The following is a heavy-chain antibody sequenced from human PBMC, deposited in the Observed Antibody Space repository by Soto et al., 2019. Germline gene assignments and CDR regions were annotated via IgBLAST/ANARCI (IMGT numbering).Heavy chain of an antibody. J-gene: IGHJ3*02. CDR2: ISGSGGST. V-gene: IGHV3-23*01. CDR3: ASCIAETSDAFDI. D-gene: IGHD6-13*01. CDR1: GFTFSSYA. Sequence: LRLSCAASGFTFSSYAMSWVRQAPGKGLEWVSAISGSGGSTYYADSVKGRFTISRDNSKNTLYLQMNSLRAEDTAVYYCASCIAETSDAFDIWGQGTMVTVSS.